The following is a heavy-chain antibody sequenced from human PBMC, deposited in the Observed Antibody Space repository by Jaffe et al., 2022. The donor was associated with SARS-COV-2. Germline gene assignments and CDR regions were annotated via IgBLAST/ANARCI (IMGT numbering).Heavy chain of an antibody. D-gene: IGHD1-26*01. J-gene: IGHJ6*03. Sequence: EEQLVESGGGLVQPGGSLRLSCAASGFTFSADAMSWVRQAPGKGLEWVSSITGSGDKTYHADSVTGRFSISRDNSKSTLYLQMNSLRAEDTATYYCVNHKWVSPYYYYYMGVWGRGTTVTVSS. V-gene: IGHV3-23*04. CDR1: GFTFSADA. CDR3: VNHKWVSPYYYYYMGV. CDR2: ITGSGDKT.